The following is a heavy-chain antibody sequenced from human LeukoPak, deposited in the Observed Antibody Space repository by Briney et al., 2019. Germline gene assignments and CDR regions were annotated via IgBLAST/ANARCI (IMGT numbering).Heavy chain of an antibody. CDR3: AKDSTVTLFYYYYGMDV. D-gene: IGHD4-17*01. J-gene: IGHJ6*02. CDR2: ISGSGGST. Sequence: GGSLRLSCAASGFTFSSYAMSWVRQAPGKGLEWVSAISGSGGSTYYADSVKGRFTISRDNSKNTLYLQMDSLRAEDTAVYYCAKDSTVTLFYYYYGMDVWGQGTTVTVSS. V-gene: IGHV3-23*01. CDR1: GFTFSSYA.